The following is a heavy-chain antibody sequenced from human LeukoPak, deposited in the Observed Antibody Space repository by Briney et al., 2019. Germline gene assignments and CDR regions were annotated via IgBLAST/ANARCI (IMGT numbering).Heavy chain of an antibody. J-gene: IGHJ6*02. CDR3: ARWWDDGSGYSYYYGMDV. D-gene: IGHD3-22*01. CDR2: INPSGGSA. CDR1: GYTFTSYY. Sequence: ASVKVSFKASGYTFTSYYMHWVRQAPGQGLEWMGMINPSGGSASYAQKFQGRVTMTWDTSTSTVYMELSSLRSEDTAVYYCARWWDDGSGYSYYYGMDVWGQGTTVTVSS. V-gene: IGHV1-46*01.